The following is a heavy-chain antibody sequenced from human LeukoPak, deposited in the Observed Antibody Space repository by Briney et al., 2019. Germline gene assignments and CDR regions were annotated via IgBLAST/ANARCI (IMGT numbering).Heavy chain of an antibody. Sequence: SETLSLTCTVSGGSISSYYWSWIRQPPGKGLEWIGYIYYSGSTNYNPSLKSRVTISVDTSKNQFSLKLSSVTAADTAVYYCARDVGDGEPSLDCWGQGTLVTVSS. D-gene: IGHD1-26*01. V-gene: IGHV4-59*01. CDR2: IYYSGST. CDR1: GGSISSYY. J-gene: IGHJ4*02. CDR3: ARDVGDGEPSLDC.